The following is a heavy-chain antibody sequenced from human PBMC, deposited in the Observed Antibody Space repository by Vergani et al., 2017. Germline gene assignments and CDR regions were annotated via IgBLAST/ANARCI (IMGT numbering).Heavy chain of an antibody. V-gene: IGHV3-11*03. CDR1: GFTFSDYY. CDR3: ASSAVGPTGPAY. D-gene: IGHD2-8*02. CDR2: ISSSSSYT. J-gene: IGHJ4*02. Sequence: VQLLESGGGLVQPGGSLRLSCAASGFTFSDYYMSWIRQAPGKGLEWVSYISSSSSYTNYADSVKGRFTISRDNAKNSLYLQMNSLRAEDTAVYYCASSAVGPTGPAYWGQGTLVTVSS.